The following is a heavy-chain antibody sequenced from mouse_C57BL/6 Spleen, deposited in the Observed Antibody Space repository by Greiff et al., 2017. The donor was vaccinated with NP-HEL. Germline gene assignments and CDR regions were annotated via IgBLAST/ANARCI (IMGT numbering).Heavy chain of an antibody. J-gene: IGHJ2*01. CDR1: GYTFTSYW. V-gene: IGHV1-69*01. D-gene: IGHD1-1*01. Sequence: QVQLQQSGAELVMPGASVKLSCKASGYTFTSYWMHWVKQRPGQGLEWIGEIDPSDSYTNYNQKFKGKSTLTVDKSSSTAYMQLSSLTSEDSAVYYCALYGSTPFDYWGQGTTLTVSS. CDR3: ALYGSTPFDY. CDR2: IDPSDSYT.